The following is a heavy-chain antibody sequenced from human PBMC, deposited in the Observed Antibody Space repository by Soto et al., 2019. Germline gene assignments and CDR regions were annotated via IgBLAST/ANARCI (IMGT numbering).Heavy chain of an antibody. J-gene: IGHJ4*02. CDR2: IFPPDSDT. D-gene: IGHD2-15*01. CDR3: ARHYGGRCDY. V-gene: IGHV5-51*01. CDR1: GYPFTTYW. Sequence: GESLKISCQVSGYPFTTYWIGWVRQMPGKGLEWMGKIFPPDSDTRYSPSFQGQVTISADKSISTAYLQWSSLKASDTAMYYCARHYGGRCDYWGQGTLVTVSS.